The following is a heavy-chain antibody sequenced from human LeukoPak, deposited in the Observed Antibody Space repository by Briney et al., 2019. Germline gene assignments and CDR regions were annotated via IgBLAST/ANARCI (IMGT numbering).Heavy chain of an antibody. J-gene: IGHJ4*02. V-gene: IGHV1-2*06. CDR1: GFTFTDYY. D-gene: IGHD1-14*01. CDR3: ATDGGNHNFNY. CDR2: IILNGGAT. Sequence: ASVKVSCKASGFTFTDYYLHWVRQAPGQGLEWMRRIILNGGATNYAQKFQGRVTLTRDTSISTAYMELSRQTSDDTAVYYCATDGGNHNFNYWGQGTLVTVSS.